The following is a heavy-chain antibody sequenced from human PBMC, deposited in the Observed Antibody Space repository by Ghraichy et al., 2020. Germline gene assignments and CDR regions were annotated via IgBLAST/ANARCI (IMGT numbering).Heavy chain of an antibody. V-gene: IGHV4-4*07. Sequence: ETLSLTCTVSGGSINSYYWSWIRQPAGKGLEWIGRMYGSGSTNYNPSLKSRVTMSGDTSKNQFSLRLTSVTAADTAVYYCARVVRSGSYYFDYWGQGTLVTVSS. J-gene: IGHJ4*02. CDR2: MYGSGST. D-gene: IGHD3-10*01. CDR3: ARVVRSGSYYFDY. CDR1: GGSINSYY.